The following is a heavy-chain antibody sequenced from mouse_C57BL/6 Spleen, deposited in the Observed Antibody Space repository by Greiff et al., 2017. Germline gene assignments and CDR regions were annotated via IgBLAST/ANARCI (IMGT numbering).Heavy chain of an antibody. CDR3: ARHPSTVVATDAMDY. Sequence: EVQLQQSGGDLVKPGGSLKLSCAASGFTFSSYGMSWVRQTPDKRLEWVATISSGGSYTYYPDSVKGRFTISRDNAKNTLYLQMSSLKSEDTAMYYCARHPSTVVATDAMDYWGQGTSVTVSS. V-gene: IGHV5-6*01. D-gene: IGHD1-1*01. J-gene: IGHJ4*01. CDR2: ISSGGSYT. CDR1: GFTFSSYG.